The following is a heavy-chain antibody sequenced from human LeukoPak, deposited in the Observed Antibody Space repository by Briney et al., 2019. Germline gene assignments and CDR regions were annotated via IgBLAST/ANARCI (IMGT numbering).Heavy chain of an antibody. CDR3: ARDDTTSGYYEFGY. V-gene: IGHV3-23*01. J-gene: IGHJ4*02. CDR1: GFTFSRYA. D-gene: IGHD5-12*01. Sequence: GGSLRLSCAASGFTFSRYAMSWVRQAPGKGLEWVSSISNSGGYTYYADSVKGRFTISRDNSKNTLYLQMNSLRADDTAVYYCARDDTTSGYYEFGYWGQGTLVTVSS. CDR2: ISNSGGYT.